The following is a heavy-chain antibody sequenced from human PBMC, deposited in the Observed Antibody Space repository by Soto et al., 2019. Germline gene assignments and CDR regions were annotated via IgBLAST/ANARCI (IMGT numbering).Heavy chain of an antibody. D-gene: IGHD6-13*01. Sequence: GVALRLSCAASGFPFSSYGMHCVRQAPGKGLEWVAVIWYDGSNKYYADSVKGRFTISRHNSKNTLYLQMNSLRAEDTAVYYCARDSSSSWSLYYYGMDVWGQGTTVTVSS. V-gene: IGHV3-33*01. CDR2: IWYDGSNK. CDR3: ARDSSSSWSLYYYGMDV. J-gene: IGHJ6*02. CDR1: GFPFSSYG.